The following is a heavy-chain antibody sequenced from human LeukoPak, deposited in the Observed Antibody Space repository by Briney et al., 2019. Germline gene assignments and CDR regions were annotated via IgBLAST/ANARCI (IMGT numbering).Heavy chain of an antibody. D-gene: IGHD5-12*01. CDR1: GDSVSSNSAA. CDR2: TYYRSKWYN. V-gene: IGHV6-1*01. J-gene: IGHJ4*02. CDR3: ARSGYDPLHYFGY. Sequence: SQTLSLTFAISGDSVSSNSAAWNWIRQSPSRGLEWLGRTYYRSKWYNDYEVSVKSRITINPDTSKNQFSLQLKSVTPEDTAVYYCARSGYDPLHYFGYWGQGTLVTVSS.